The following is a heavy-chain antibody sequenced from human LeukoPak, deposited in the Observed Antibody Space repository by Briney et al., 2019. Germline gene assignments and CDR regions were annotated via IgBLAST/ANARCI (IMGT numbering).Heavy chain of an antibody. CDR1: GFTFSDYA. Sequence: GGSPRLSCAASGFTFSDYAMHWVRQAPGKGLEWVAVISYDGGTNKYYADSVKGRFTISRDNSKNTLYLQMNSLRAEDTAVYYCARVVTVTTNLDAFDIWGQGTMVTVSS. V-gene: IGHV3-30-3*01. CDR3: ARVVTVTTNLDAFDI. CDR2: ISYDGGTNK. D-gene: IGHD4-17*01. J-gene: IGHJ3*02.